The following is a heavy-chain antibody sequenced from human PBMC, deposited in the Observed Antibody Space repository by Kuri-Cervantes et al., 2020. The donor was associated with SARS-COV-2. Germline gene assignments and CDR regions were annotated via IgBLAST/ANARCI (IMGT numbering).Heavy chain of an antibody. Sequence: SVQVSCKASGCSLMNSGINWVRQAPGQGLDWMGGIIPIFGIAKYAQKFQGRVTITADESTSKDYMELSNLRSEDTAIYYCARYYYDSSGPGRLFDAWGQGTLVTVSS. J-gene: IGHJ5*02. CDR2: IIPIFGIA. V-gene: IGHV1-69*13. D-gene: IGHD3-22*01. CDR1: GCSLMNSG. CDR3: ARYYYDSSGPGRLFDA.